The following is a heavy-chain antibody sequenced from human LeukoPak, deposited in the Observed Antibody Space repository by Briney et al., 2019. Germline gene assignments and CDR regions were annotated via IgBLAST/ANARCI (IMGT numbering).Heavy chain of an antibody. CDR1: GGSISSGGYY. V-gene: IGHV4-30-2*01. CDR3: ARGPYYDSWSGYFFDY. D-gene: IGHD3-3*01. J-gene: IGHJ4*02. Sequence: SQTLSLTCTVSGGSISSGGYYWSWIRQPPGKGLEWIGYIYHSGSTYYNPSLKSRVTISVDRSKNQFSLKLSSVTAADTAVYYCARGPYYDSWSGYFFDYWGQGTLVTVSS. CDR2: IYHSGST.